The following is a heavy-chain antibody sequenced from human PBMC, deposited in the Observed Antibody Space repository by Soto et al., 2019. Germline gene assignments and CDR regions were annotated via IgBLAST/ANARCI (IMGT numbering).Heavy chain of an antibody. D-gene: IGHD6-13*01. J-gene: IGHJ4*02. CDR2: ISGSGGST. CDR3: GKATPVRSRSQQPFDY. Sequence: GGSLRLSCAASGFTFSSYAMSWVRQAPGKGLEWVSAISGSGGSTYYADSVKGRFTISRDNSKNTLYLQMNSLRAEDTAVYYCGKATPVRSRSQQPFDYWGQGTLVTVSS. CDR1: GFTFSSYA. V-gene: IGHV3-23*01.